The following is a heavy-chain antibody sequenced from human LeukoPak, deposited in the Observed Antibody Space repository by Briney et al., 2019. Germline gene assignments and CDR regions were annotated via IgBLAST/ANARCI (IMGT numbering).Heavy chain of an antibody. CDR2: IYYSGST. J-gene: IGHJ4*02. Sequence: SETLSLTCTVSGGSISSNGYYWSWIRQHPGKGLEWIGYIYYSGSTYYNPSLKSRVIISVDTSKNQFSLNLNSVTAADSAVYFCGRVRHPGWYQDYWGQGTLVTVSS. CDR3: GRVRHPGWYQDY. V-gene: IGHV4-31*03. CDR1: GGSISSNGYY. D-gene: IGHD6-19*01.